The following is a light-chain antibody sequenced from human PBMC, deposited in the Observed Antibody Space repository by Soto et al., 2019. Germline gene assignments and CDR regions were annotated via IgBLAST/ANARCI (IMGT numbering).Light chain of an antibody. Sequence: QSVLTQPPSVAGAPGQRVAISCNGSSSNNGAGYDVHWYQQLPGTAPKLLISGNSNRPSGVPDRFSGSKSGTSASLAITGLQAEYEADYYCQSYDISLSGWVFGGGTKLTVL. J-gene: IGLJ3*02. V-gene: IGLV1-40*01. CDR3: QSYDISLSGWV. CDR1: SSNNGAGYD. CDR2: GNS.